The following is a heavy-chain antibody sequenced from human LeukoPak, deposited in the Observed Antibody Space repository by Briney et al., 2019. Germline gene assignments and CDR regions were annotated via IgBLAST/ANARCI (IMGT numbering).Heavy chain of an antibody. CDR3: ATCRDEFGDYGFTS. CDR2: IYDSGST. Sequence: SETLSLTCTVSGDSINNNYWSWIRQPPGKGLEWIGYIYDSGSTKYNPSLKSRVTFSVDTFKNLFSLKLTSLTPAETAVYYCATCRDEFGDYGFTSWGQGTLVAVSS. D-gene: IGHD4-17*01. CDR1: GDSINNNY. J-gene: IGHJ5*02. V-gene: IGHV4-59*12.